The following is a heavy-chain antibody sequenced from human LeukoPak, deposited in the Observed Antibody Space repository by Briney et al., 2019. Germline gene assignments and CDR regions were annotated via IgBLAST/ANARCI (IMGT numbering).Heavy chain of an antibody. CDR2: IYYSGST. Sequence: SETLSLTCTVSGGSISSYYWSWIRQPPGKGLERIGYIYYSGSTNYNPSLKSRVTISVDTSKNQFSLKLSSVTAADTAVYYCARGDMVRTTYYYYGMDVWGQGTTVTVSS. CDR1: GGSISSYY. J-gene: IGHJ6*02. D-gene: IGHD3-10*01. V-gene: IGHV4-59*01. CDR3: ARGDMVRTTYYYYGMDV.